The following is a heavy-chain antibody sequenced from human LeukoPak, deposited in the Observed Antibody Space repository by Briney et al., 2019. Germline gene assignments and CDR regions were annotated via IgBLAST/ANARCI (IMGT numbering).Heavy chain of an antibody. V-gene: IGHV3-7*01. J-gene: IGHJ5*02. CDR3: ARDIIRCGPNWFDP. CDR1: GFTFSSYW. D-gene: IGHD2-21*01. Sequence: QPGGSLRLSCAASGFTFSSYWMSWVRQAPGKGLEWVANIKQDGSEKYYVDSVKGRFTISRDNAKNLLYLQMNSLRAEDTAVYYCARDIIRCGPNWFDPWGQGTLVTVSS. CDR2: IKQDGSEK.